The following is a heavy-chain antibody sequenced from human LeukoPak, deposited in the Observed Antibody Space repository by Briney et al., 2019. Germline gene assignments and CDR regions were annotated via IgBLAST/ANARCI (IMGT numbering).Heavy chain of an antibody. D-gene: IGHD3-10*01. CDR3: ARSIYSGSTIYFDY. CDR1: GYSISSGYY. Sequence: SETLSLTCAVSGYSISSGYYWGWIRQPPGKGLEWIGEIYHSGSTNYNPSLKSRVTISADKSKNQFSLKLSSVTAADTAVYYCARSIYSGSTIYFDYWGQGTLVTVSS. CDR2: IYHSGST. V-gene: IGHV4-38-2*01. J-gene: IGHJ4*02.